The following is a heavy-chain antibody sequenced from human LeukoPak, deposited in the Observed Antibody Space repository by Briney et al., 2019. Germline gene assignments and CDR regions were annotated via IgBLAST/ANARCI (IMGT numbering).Heavy chain of an antibody. CDR1: GYTFTSYG. V-gene: IGHV1-18*01. D-gene: IGHD2-8*01. CDR3: ARAHGVRPDAFDM. J-gene: IGHJ3*02. Sequence: ASVKVSCKASGYTFTSYGISWVRQAPGQGLEWMGWISAYNGNTNYAQKLQGRVTMTTDTSTSTAYMELRNLRSDDTAMYDCARAHGVRPDAFDMWGQGTMVTVSS. CDR2: ISAYNGNT.